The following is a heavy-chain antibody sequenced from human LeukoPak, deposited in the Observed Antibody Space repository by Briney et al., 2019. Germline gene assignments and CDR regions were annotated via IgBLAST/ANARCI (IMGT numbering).Heavy chain of an antibody. Sequence: PGRSLRLSCAASGFTFSSYAMHWVRQAPGKGLEWVAVISYDGSNKYYADSVKGRFTISRDNSKNTLYLQMNSLRAEDTAVYYCAREGRVIVGATGYFDYWGQGTLVTVPS. V-gene: IGHV3-30*04. D-gene: IGHD1-26*01. CDR1: GFTFSSYA. CDR3: AREGRVIVGATGYFDY. J-gene: IGHJ4*02. CDR2: ISYDGSNK.